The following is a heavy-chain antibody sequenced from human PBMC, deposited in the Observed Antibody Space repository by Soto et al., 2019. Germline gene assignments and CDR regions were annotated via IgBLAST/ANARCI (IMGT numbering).Heavy chain of an antibody. V-gene: IGHV4-30-2*01. CDR1: GGSTSGSPSY. CDR2: IYHSGST. J-gene: IGHJ5*02. D-gene: IGHD2-21*02. Sequence: SETLSLTCTVSGGSTSGSPSYWSWIRQPPGKGLEWIGYIYHSGSTYYNPSLKSRVTISVDRSKNQFSLKLSSVTAADTAVYYCARVAYCGGDCYRGFDPWGQGTLVTVSS. CDR3: ARVAYCGGDCYRGFDP.